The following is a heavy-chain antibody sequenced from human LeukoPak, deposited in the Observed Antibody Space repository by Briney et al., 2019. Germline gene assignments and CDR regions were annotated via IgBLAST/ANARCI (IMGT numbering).Heavy chain of an antibody. V-gene: IGHV3-23*01. CDR1: GFTFSNAW. CDR3: ANEIRPNDY. Sequence: GGSLRLSCAASGFTFSNAWMSWVRQAPGKGLEWVSSIDISGGGTYYADSVKGRFTISRDNSKNTLYLEMNSLRAEDTALYFCANEIRPNDYWGQGTLVTVSS. D-gene: IGHD3-16*01. J-gene: IGHJ4*02. CDR2: IDISGGGT.